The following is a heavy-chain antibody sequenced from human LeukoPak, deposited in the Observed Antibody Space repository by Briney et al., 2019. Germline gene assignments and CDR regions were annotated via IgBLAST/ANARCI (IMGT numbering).Heavy chain of an antibody. Sequence: GRSLRLSCAASGFTFSSYAMHWVRQAPGKGLEWVAVISYDGSNKYYADSVKGRFTISRDNSKNTLYLQMNSLRAEDTAVYYSARDRITWPDYWVQGTLVTVS. CDR1: GFTFSSYA. V-gene: IGHV3-30*04. D-gene: IGHD3-16*01. CDR2: ISYDGSNK. J-gene: IGHJ4*02. CDR3: ARDRITWPDY.